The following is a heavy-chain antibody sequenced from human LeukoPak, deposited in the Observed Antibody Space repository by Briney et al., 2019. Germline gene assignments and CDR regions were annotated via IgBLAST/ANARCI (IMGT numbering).Heavy chain of an antibody. CDR2: IYYSGST. D-gene: IGHD3-22*01. Sequence: SETLSLTCTVSGGSISSYYWSWIRQPPGKGLEWIGYIYYSGSTNYNPSLKSRVTISVDTSKNQFSLKLSSVTAADTAVYYCARIMGDSSGDYYYDYWGQGTLVTVSS. CDR3: ARIMGDSSGDYYYDY. J-gene: IGHJ4*02. V-gene: IGHV4-59*01. CDR1: GGSISSYY.